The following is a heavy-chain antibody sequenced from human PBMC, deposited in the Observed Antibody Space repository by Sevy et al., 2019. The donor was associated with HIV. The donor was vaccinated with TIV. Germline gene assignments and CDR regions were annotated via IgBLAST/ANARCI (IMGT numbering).Heavy chain of an antibody. V-gene: IGHV3-43*01. Sequence: GGSLRLPCAASGFTFDDYTMHWVRQVPGKGLEWVSLITWDAAKTDYADSVKGRFTVSRDNSENSLYLQMNSLRTEDTALYFCAKDIPGWSGFDYWGQGTLVTVSS. CDR3: AKDIPGWSGFDY. CDR2: ITWDAAKT. CDR1: GFTFDDYT. D-gene: IGHD3-10*01. J-gene: IGHJ4*02.